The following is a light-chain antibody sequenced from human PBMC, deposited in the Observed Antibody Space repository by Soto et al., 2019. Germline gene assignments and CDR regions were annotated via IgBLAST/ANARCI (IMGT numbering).Light chain of an antibody. V-gene: IGLV1-40*01. Sequence: QSVLTQPPSVSGAPGQRVTISCTGSSSNIGAGYDVHWYQQLPGTAPKLLIYGNSNRPSGVPDRFSGSKSGTSASLAITGLQAEDEADYYCQSYDNSRFVFGGGTKVTVL. CDR3: QSYDNSRFV. CDR2: GNS. J-gene: IGLJ3*02. CDR1: SSNIGAGYD.